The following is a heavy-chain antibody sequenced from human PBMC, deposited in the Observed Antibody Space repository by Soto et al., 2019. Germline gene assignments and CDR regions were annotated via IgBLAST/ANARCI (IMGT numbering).Heavy chain of an antibody. D-gene: IGHD5-12*01. CDR3: ARDALYDLDAFDI. CDR2: IKKDGSEK. Sequence: GGSLRLSCAASGFTFSSYWMSWVRQAPGKGLEWVANIKKDGSEKYYVDSVKGRFTISRDNAKNSLYLQMNSLRAEDTAVYYCARDALYDLDAFDIWGQGTMVTVSS. J-gene: IGHJ3*02. CDR1: GFTFSSYW. V-gene: IGHV3-7*01.